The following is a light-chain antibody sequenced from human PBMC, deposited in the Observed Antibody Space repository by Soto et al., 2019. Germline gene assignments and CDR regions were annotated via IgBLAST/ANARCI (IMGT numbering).Light chain of an antibody. V-gene: IGKV1-39*01. CDR2: AAS. CDR3: QQSYSTPGLT. Sequence: DIQMTQSPSSLSASVGDRVTITCRASQSISTYLNWYQHKPGTAPKLLIYAASNLQSGVPSRFSGSGSGTYFTLTISSLQPEDFASYYCQQSYSTPGLTFGGGTKVEIK. CDR1: QSISTY. J-gene: IGKJ4*01.